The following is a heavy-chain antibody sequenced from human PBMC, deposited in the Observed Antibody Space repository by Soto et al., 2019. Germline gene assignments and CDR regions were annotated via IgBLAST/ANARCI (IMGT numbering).Heavy chain of an antibody. J-gene: IGHJ6*02. V-gene: IGHV4-34*01. Sequence: PSETLSLTCAVYGGSFSGYYWSWIRQPPGKGLEWIGEINHSGSTNYNPSLKSRVTISVDTSKNQFPLKLSSVTAADTAVYYCARGDLGDYYYYGMDVWGQGTTVTVSS. CDR3: ARGDLGDYYYYGMDV. CDR1: GGSFSGYY. CDR2: INHSGST.